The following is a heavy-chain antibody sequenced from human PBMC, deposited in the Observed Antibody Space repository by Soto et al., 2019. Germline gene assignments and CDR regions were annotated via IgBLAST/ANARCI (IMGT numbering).Heavy chain of an antibody. Sequence: LRLSCAASGFTFSSYAMHWVRQAPGKGLEWVAVISYDGSNKYYADSVKGRFTISRDNSKNTLYLQMNSLRAEDTAVYYCAREATYDFWSGYYYGMDVWGQGTTVTVSS. V-gene: IGHV3-30-3*01. D-gene: IGHD3-3*01. J-gene: IGHJ6*02. CDR1: GFTFSSYA. CDR3: AREATYDFWSGYYYGMDV. CDR2: ISYDGSNK.